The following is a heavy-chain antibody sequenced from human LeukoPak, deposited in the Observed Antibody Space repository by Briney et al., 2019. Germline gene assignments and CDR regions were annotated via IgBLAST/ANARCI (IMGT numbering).Heavy chain of an antibody. V-gene: IGHV1-2*02. D-gene: IGHD4-17*01. CDR2: INPNSGGT. CDR3: ARDIYYGDYEGTDY. Sequence: ASVKVSCKASGYTFTGYYMHWVRQAPGQGLEWMGWINPNSGGTNYAQKFQGRATMTRDTSISTAYMELSRLRSDDTAVYYCARDIYYGDYEGTDYWGQGTLVTVSS. CDR1: GYTFTGYY. J-gene: IGHJ4*02.